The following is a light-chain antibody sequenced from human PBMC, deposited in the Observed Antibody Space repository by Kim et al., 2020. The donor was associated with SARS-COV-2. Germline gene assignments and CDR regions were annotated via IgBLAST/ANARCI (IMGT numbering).Light chain of an antibody. Sequence: SYELTQPPSVSVSPGQTASITCSGDKLGDKYACWYQQRPGQSPVLVIYQDTKRPSGIPERSSGSNSGNTATLTISETQAMDEADYYCQAWDSSSVVFGGG. CDR3: QAWDSSSVV. CDR1: KLGDKY. CDR2: QDT. J-gene: IGLJ2*01. V-gene: IGLV3-1*01.